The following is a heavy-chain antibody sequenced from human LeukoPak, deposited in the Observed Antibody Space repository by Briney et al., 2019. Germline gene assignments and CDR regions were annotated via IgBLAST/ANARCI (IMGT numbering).Heavy chain of an antibody. J-gene: IGHJ5*02. D-gene: IGHD5-18*01. CDR2: ISSSSSYT. CDR1: GFTFSDYY. V-gene: IGHV3-11*06. CDR3: ARVDSPGVTRRWFGP. Sequence: GGSLRLSCAASGFTFSDYYMSWIRQAPGKGLEWVSYISSSSSYTNYADSVKGRFTISRDNAKNSLYLQMNSLRAEDTAVYYCARVDSPGVTRRWFGPWGQGTLVTVSS.